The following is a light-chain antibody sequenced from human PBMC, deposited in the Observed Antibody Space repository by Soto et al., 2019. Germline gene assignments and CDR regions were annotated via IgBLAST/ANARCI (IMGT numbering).Light chain of an antibody. CDR3: CSYAGSYTWV. CDR1: SSDLGGYNF. CDR2: DVS. V-gene: IGLV2-11*01. J-gene: IGLJ3*02. Sequence: QSALTQPRSVSGSPGQSVTISCTGTSSDLGGYNFVSWYQHHPGKAPKLMIYDVSKRPSGVPDRFSGSKSGNTASLTISGLQAEDEPDYYCCSYAGSYTWVFGGGTKLTVL.